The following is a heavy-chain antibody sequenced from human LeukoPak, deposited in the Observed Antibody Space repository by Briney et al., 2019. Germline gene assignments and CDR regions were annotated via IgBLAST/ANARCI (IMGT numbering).Heavy chain of an antibody. CDR2: IYYSGST. V-gene: IGHV4-39*07. Sequence: SETLSLTCTVSGGSISSSSYYWGWIRQPPGKGLEWIGSIYYSGSTYYNLSLKSRVTISVDTSKNQFSLKLSSVTAADTTVYYCARTENYYDSSGYQYYFDYWGQGTLVTVSS. CDR3: ARTENYYDSSGYQYYFDY. CDR1: GGSISSSSYY. J-gene: IGHJ4*02. D-gene: IGHD3-22*01.